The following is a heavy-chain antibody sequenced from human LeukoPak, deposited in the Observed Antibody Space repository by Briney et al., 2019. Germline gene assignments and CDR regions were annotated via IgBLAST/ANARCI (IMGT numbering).Heavy chain of an antibody. J-gene: IGHJ5*02. Sequence: GASVKVSCKASGYTFTGYYMHWVRQAPGQGLEWMGWINPNSGGTNYAQKFQGRVTMTRDTSISTAYMELSRLRSDDTAVYYCARSITMVRGVIGYWFDPWGQGTLVTVSS. V-gene: IGHV1-2*02. D-gene: IGHD3-10*01. CDR2: INPNSGGT. CDR1: GYTFTGYY. CDR3: ARSITMVRGVIGYWFDP.